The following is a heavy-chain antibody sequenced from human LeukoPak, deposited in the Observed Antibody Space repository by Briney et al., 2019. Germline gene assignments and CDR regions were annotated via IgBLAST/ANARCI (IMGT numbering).Heavy chain of an antibody. Sequence: GGSLRLSCAGSGFSFSSYGMHWVRQAPGKGLEWMAFIRSDGSNKYYADSVKGRFTISRDNAKNALYLQMSSLRAEDTAVYYCARAPTIVGYTSRELGQWYFDVWGRGNLVTVSS. CDR2: IRSDGSNK. J-gene: IGHJ2*01. CDR3: ARAPTIVGYTSRELGQWYFDV. CDR1: GFSFSSYG. D-gene: IGHD6-13*01. V-gene: IGHV3-30*02.